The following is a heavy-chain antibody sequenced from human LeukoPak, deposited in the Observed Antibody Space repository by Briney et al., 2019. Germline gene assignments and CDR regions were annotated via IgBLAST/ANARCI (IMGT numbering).Heavy chain of an antibody. V-gene: IGHV5-51*01. CDR2: IDPSDSDT. J-gene: IGHJ4*02. Sequence: GESLKISCKASGYSFTSYWIGWGRQMAGKGLEWMGIIDPSDSDTRYTPSFQGQVTISVDKSITTADLQWNRLKASDTAMYYCARQPAMGRSGDYWGQGTLVTVSS. CDR1: GYSFTSYW. D-gene: IGHD7-27*01. CDR3: ARQPAMGRSGDY.